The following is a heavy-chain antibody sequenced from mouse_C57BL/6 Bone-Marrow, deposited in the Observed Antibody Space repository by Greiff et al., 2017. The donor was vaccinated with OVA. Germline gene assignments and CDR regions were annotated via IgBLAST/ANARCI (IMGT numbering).Heavy chain of an antibody. J-gene: IGHJ1*03. CDR2: INPYNGGT. CDR1: GYTFTDYY. Sequence: EVQRVESGPVLVKPGASVKMSCKASGYTFTDYYMNWVKQSHGKSLEWIGVINPYNGGTSYNQKFKGKATLTVDKSSSTAYMELNSLTSEDSAVYYCAEAPRWYFDVWGTGTTVTVSS. V-gene: IGHV1-19*01. CDR3: AEAPRWYFDV.